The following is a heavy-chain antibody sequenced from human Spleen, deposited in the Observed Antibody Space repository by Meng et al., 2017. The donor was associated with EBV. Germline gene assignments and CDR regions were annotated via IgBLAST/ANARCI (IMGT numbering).Heavy chain of an antibody. CDR3: ARRAIYGVVNFDY. CDR1: GDSISSSHW. Sequence: ESAPGLFTPSGTLCLPWAGSGDSISSSHWWSWVRQPPGKGLEWIGEISHSGSTNHNPSLKSRVTISADRSKNQFSLKVRSVSAADTAVYYCARRAIYGVVNFDYWGQGTLVTVSS. V-gene: IGHV4-4*02. D-gene: IGHD3-3*01. J-gene: IGHJ4*02. CDR2: ISHSGST.